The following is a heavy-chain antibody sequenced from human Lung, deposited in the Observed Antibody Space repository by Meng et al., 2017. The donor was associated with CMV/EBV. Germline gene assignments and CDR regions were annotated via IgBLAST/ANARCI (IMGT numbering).Heavy chain of an antibody. D-gene: IGHD1-26*01. CDR2: IDDSGST. CDR1: GVSISSNIR. Sequence: QVQLQESVPGLVKPSGTLSLTCGVSGVSISSNIRWTWVRHPPGKGLEWIGDIDDSGSTNYNPSLNSRISISLDKSKNHFSLKVNSVTAADTAVYYCARGKQDAWELLAYWGQGALVTVSS. V-gene: IGHV4-4*02. J-gene: IGHJ4*02. CDR3: ARGKQDAWELLAY.